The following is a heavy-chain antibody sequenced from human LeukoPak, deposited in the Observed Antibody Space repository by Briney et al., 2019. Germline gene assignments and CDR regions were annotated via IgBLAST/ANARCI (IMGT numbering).Heavy chain of an antibody. CDR3: ARARGGYYDILTGYSYSYYFDY. CDR1: GGTFRSYA. CDR2: IIPIFGTA. J-gene: IGHJ4*02. Sequence: SVKVSCKASGGTFRSYAISWVRQAPGQGLEWMGGIIPIFGTANYAQKFQGRVTITTDESTSTAYMELSSLRSEDTAVYYCARARGGYYDILTGYSYSYYFDYWGQGTLVTVSS. V-gene: IGHV1-69*05. D-gene: IGHD3-9*01.